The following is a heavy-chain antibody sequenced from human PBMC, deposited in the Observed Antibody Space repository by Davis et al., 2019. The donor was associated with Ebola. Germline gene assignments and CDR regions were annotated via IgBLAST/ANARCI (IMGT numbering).Heavy chain of an antibody. Sequence: GGSLRLSCAASGFTFSSYGMHWVRQAPGKGLEWVAVIWYDGSNKYYVDSVKGRFTISRDNAKNSLYLQMNSLRVDDTSVYYCARDLAAGDERYLDYWGQGVLVTVSS. CDR3: ARDLAAGDERYLDY. CDR2: IWYDGSNK. J-gene: IGHJ4*02. CDR1: GFTFSSYG. D-gene: IGHD1-14*01. V-gene: IGHV3-33*01.